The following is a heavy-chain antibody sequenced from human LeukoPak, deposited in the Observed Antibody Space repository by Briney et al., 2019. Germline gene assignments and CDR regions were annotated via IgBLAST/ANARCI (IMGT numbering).Heavy chain of an antibody. Sequence: SVKISCKASVVTFSSYTISWVRQAPGQGLVWMGGSIPIFGTANYAQKIQGRVTITADESTSTAYMERSSVRSEDTPVYYCARTLPLDSSGWPFFEYWGEGTLVPVSS. D-gene: IGHD6-19*01. J-gene: IGHJ4*02. CDR3: ARTLPLDSSGWPFFEY. CDR1: VVTFSSYT. V-gene: IGHV1-69*01. CDR2: SIPIFGTA.